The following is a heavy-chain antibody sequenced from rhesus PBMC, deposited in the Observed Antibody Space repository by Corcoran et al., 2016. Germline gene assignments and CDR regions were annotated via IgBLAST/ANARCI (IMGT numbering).Heavy chain of an antibody. J-gene: IGHJ4*01. D-gene: IGHD6-43*01. CDR3: ARDLIAAARYFDY. CDR1: GGSISSNY. CDR2: ISGSGAST. V-gene: IGHV4-173*01. Sequence: QLQLQESGPGLVKPSETLSLTCAVSGGSISSNYWSWIRQPPGKGLEWIGRISGSGASTDYSPSLNVLVTISTDTSKNQFSLKLSSVTAADTAVYYCARDLIAAARYFDYWGQGVLVNVSS.